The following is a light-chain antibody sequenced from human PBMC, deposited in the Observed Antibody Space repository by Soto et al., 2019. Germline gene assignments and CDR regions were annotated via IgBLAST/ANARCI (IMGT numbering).Light chain of an antibody. V-gene: IGKV3-11*01. Sequence: EIVLTQSPATLSLSPGERATLSCRASQSVSTYLAWYQQKPGQAPRLLIYGASNRATGIPARFSGSGSGTDFVLTITSLEPEDFAVYYCQQRGNWPLYTFGQGTKFEIK. CDR1: QSVSTY. CDR3: QQRGNWPLYT. J-gene: IGKJ2*01. CDR2: GAS.